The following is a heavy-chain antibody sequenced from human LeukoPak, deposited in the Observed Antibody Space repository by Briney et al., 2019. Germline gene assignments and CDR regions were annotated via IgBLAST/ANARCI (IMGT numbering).Heavy chain of an antibody. CDR1: GFTFEDYG. CDR3: ARNPPDSSSSHFYYYYMDV. D-gene: IGHD6-6*01. J-gene: IGHJ6*03. V-gene: IGHV3-20*04. CDR2: INSNGGST. Sequence: GGSLRLSCAASGFTFEDYGMSWVRQPPGKGLEWVSSINSNGGSTGYADSVKGRFTISRDNAKNSLYLQMNSLRVEDTALYYCARNPPDSSSSHFYYYYMDVWGKGIMVIVSS.